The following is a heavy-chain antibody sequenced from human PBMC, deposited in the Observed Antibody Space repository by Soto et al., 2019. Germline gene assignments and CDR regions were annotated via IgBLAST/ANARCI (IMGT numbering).Heavy chain of an antibody. Sequence: EVQLLESGGGLVQPGGSLRLSCAASGFTFSGYAMSWVRQAPGKGLEWVSAISGSGGTTYYAASVKGRFTISRDNSKNTLYLQMTSLRAEDTAVYYCAKDRWDCSGGSCYFAYFDYWGQGTLVTVSS. CDR3: AKDRWDCSGGSCYFAYFDY. V-gene: IGHV3-23*01. J-gene: IGHJ4*02. D-gene: IGHD2-15*01. CDR2: ISGSGGTT. CDR1: GFTFSGYA.